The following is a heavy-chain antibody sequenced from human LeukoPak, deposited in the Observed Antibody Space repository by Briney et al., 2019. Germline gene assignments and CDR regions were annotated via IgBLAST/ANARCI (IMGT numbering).Heavy chain of an antibody. CDR3: ARGPNGRTFEI. J-gene: IGHJ3*02. D-gene: IGHD4-17*01. CDR1: GFTFTTYN. Sequence: PGGSLRLSCAASGFTFTTYNMNWVRQAPGKGLEWVSFISSSSNYIYYADSVKGRFTISRDNAEDSLYLQMNSLTAEDTAVYYCARGPNGRTFEIWGQGTMVTVSS. V-gene: IGHV3-21*01. CDR2: ISSSSNYI.